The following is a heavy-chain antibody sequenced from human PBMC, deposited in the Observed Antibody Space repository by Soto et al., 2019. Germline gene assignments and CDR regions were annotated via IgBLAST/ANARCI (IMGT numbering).Heavy chain of an antibody. CDR2: ISSSGSII. CDR3: ASGVSGAQGRLAP. V-gene: IGHV3-48*03. D-gene: IGHD1-26*01. J-gene: IGHJ5*02. CDR1: GFTFSSYE. Sequence: EVQLVESGGGLVQPGGSLRLSCAASGFTFSSYEMNWVRQAPGKGLQWLSYISSSGSIIYSANSVKGRFTIYRNNSKNSLYLQMNSRGAEDTAVSYCASGVSGAQGRLAPWVQGTLVTVSS.